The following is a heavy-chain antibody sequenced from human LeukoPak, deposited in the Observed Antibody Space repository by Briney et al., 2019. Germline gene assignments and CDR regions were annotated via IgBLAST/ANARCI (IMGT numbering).Heavy chain of an antibody. V-gene: IGHV1-2*02. CDR2: INPNSGGT. CDR1: GYTFTGYY. CDR3: AGLRAGFIYSYGLAFDY. D-gene: IGHD5-18*01. Sequence: PGGSLRLSCAASGYTFTGYYMHWVRQAPGQGLEWMGWINPNSGGTNYAQQFQGRVTMTRDTSISTAYMELSRLRSDDTAVYYCAGLRAGFIYSYGLAFDYWGQGTLVTVSS. J-gene: IGHJ4*02.